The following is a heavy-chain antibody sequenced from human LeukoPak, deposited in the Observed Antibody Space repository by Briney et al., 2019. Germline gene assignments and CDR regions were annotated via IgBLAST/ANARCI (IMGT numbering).Heavy chain of an antibody. Sequence: GGSLRLSCAASGFTFSSYAMHWVRQAPGKGLEWVAVISYDGSNKYYADSVKGRFTISRDNSKNTLYLQMNSLRAEDTAVYYCARYIAAAGRNYFDYWGQGTLVTVSS. CDR3: ARYIAAAGRNYFDY. CDR2: ISYDGSNK. CDR1: GFTFSSYA. V-gene: IGHV3-30-3*01. J-gene: IGHJ4*02. D-gene: IGHD6-13*01.